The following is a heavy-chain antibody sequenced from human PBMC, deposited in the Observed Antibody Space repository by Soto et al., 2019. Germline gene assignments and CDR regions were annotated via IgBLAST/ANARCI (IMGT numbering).Heavy chain of an antibody. V-gene: IGHV3-23*01. D-gene: IGHD6-19*01. CDR2: ISGSGGST. CDR3: AKLPVAGTGWFDP. J-gene: IGHJ5*02. CDR1: GFTFSSYA. Sequence: GGALRLSCAASGFTFSSYAMSGVRQAPGKGLEWVSAISGSGGSTYYADSVKGRFTISRDNSKNTLYLQMNSLRAEDTAVYYCAKLPVAGTGWFDPWGQGTLVTVSS.